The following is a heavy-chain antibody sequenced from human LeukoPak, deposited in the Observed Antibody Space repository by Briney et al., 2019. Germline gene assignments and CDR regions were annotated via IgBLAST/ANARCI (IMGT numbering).Heavy chain of an antibody. CDR1: GYTFTGYY. Sequence: ASVKVSCKASGYTFTGYYMHWVGQAPGQGLEWMGWINPNTGDTSYAQNFQGRVTMTRDTSISTAYMELISLRSDDTAVYYCAREKPRGDFWSGRYYFDYWGQGTLVTVSS. J-gene: IGHJ4*02. D-gene: IGHD3-3*01. V-gene: IGHV1-2*02. CDR3: AREKPRGDFWSGRYYFDY. CDR2: INPNTGDT.